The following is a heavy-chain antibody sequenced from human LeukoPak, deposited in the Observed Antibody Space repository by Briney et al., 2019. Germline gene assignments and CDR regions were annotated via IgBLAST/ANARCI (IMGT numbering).Heavy chain of an antibody. Sequence: SVKVSCKTSGGTFSSSAITWVRQAPGQGLEWMGRIIPVLNITTYAQKFQGRVTITADTSTSTVYMELSSLRSEETAVYYCARDQGLTAPPPYGLDVWGQGTRSSSP. D-gene: IGHD5-18*01. J-gene: IGHJ6*02. CDR3: ARDQGLTAPPPYGLDV. CDR2: IIPVLNIT. V-gene: IGHV1-69*04. CDR1: GGTFSSSA.